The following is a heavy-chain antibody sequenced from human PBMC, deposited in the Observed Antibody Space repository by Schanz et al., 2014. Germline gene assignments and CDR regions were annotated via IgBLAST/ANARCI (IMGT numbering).Heavy chain of an antibody. D-gene: IGHD1-1*01. CDR3: ARGRVLES. J-gene: IGHJ5*02. V-gene: IGHV3-23*04. Sequence: EVQLVESGGGLVKPGGSLRLSCAASGFNFSSYSLNWVRQAPGKGLEWVSSISSGGGSTYYADSVKGRFTISRDNSKNTLYLQMKSLRAEDTAVYYCARGRVLESWGQGTLVTVSS. CDR2: ISSGGGST. CDR1: GFNFSSYS.